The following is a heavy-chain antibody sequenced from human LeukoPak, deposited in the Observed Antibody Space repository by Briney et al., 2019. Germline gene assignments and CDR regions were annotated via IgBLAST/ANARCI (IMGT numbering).Heavy chain of an antibody. J-gene: IGHJ4*02. CDR3: AKDISGSATYYFDY. D-gene: IGHD6-6*01. CDR2: ISGSGGST. CDR1: GFTFSSYA. V-gene: IGHV3-23*01. Sequence: GGSLRLSCAASGFTFSSYAMSWVRQAPGKGLEWVSAISGSGGSTYYADSVKGRFTISRDNSKNSLYLQMNSLRAEDMALYYCAKDISGSATYYFDYWGQGTLVTVSS.